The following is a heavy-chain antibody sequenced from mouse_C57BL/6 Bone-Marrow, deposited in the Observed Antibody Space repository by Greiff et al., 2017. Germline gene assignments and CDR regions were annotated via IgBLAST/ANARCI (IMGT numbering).Heavy chain of an antibody. V-gene: IGHV1-53*01. D-gene: IGHD3-3*01. CDR2: INPSNGGT. CDR3: ARSRVRGAWYAY. J-gene: IGHJ3*01. CDR1: GYTFTSYW. Sequence: QVQLQQPGTELVKPGASVKLSCKASGYTFTSYWMHWVKQRPGQGLEWIGNINPSNGGTNYNEKFKSKATLTVDKSSSTAYMQLSSLTSEDSPVYDCARSRVRGAWYAYWGQGTLVTVSA.